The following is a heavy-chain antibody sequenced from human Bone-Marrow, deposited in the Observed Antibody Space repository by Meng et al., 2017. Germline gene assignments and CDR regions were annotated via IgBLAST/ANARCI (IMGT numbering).Heavy chain of an antibody. J-gene: IGHJ4*02. CDR3: ASFPPPGKQWLVTDY. D-gene: IGHD6-19*01. V-gene: IGHV4-34*01. Sequence: QVQVQQWGAGLLKPSETLSLTCAFYGGSFSAYDWSWIRQPPGKGLEWLGQINHSGCTNDNPSLKSRVTISIDKSKNQFSLKLSSVTAADTAVYYCASFPPPGKQWLVTDYWGQGTLVTVSS. CDR1: GGSFSAYD. CDR2: INHSGCT.